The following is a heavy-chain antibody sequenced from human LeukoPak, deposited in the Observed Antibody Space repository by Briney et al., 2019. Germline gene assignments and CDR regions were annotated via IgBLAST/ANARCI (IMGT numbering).Heavy chain of an antibody. CDR1: GFTGSHNY. Sequence: GGSLRLSCAASGFTGSHNYMSWVRQAPGRGLEWVSSVDGGGGGTYYADPVKGRFTISRDNSKDTLYLQMNGLRAEDTAVYFCAKQSAGSAAWYSLHYDFWGQGTLVTVSS. V-gene: IGHV3-23*01. CDR2: VDGGGGGT. D-gene: IGHD6-13*01. J-gene: IGHJ4*02. CDR3: AKQSAGSAAWYSLHYDF.